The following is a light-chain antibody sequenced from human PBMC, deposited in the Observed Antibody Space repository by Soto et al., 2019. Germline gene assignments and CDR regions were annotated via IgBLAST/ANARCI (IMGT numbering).Light chain of an antibody. V-gene: IGKV3-20*01. Sequence: EIVLTQSPGTLSLSPGERATLSCRASQSVSSSYFAWYQQKPGQAPRLLIYGASSRATGIPDRFSGSGSGTDFTLTISRLEPEDFAVYYCQHYGSSPLTFGPGTKVDIK. CDR2: GAS. J-gene: IGKJ3*01. CDR3: QHYGSSPLT. CDR1: QSVSSSY.